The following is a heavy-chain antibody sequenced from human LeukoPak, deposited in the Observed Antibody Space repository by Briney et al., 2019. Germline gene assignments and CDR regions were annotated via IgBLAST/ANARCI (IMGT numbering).Heavy chain of an antibody. J-gene: IGHJ4*02. CDR1: GFTLRDYS. D-gene: IGHD5-12*01. CDR2: MASSGRTI. V-gene: IGHV3-11*01. Sequence: GGSLRLSCAVSGFTLRDYSMTWIRQAPGKGLECVSYMASSGRTIYSADSVMGRFTVSRDNTKNSLYLQMTRLSAEDTAVYYCARSGYGEYDFWGQGTMVTVSS. CDR3: ARSGYGEYDF.